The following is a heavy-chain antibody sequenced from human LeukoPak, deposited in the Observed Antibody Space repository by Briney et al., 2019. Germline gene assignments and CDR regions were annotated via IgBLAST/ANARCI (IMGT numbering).Heavy chain of an antibody. CDR1: GFTVSSNY. Sequence: GGSLRLSCAASGFTVSSNYMRWVRQAPGKGLEWVSVIYSGGSTYYADSVKGRFPISRDNSKNTLYLQMNSLKAEDTAVYYCARATYDFWSGPNFDYWGQGTLVTVSS. CDR3: ARATYDFWSGPNFDY. J-gene: IGHJ4*02. D-gene: IGHD3-3*01. CDR2: IYSGGST. V-gene: IGHV3-53*01.